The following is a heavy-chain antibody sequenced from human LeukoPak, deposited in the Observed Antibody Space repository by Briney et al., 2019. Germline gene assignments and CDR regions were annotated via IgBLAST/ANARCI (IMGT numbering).Heavy chain of an antibody. CDR3: ARERYLPSGGSYYMDV. V-gene: IGHV3-48*04. J-gene: IGHJ6*03. CDR2: ISSGSNTR. CDR1: GTTFDRYS. D-gene: IGHD5-12*01. Sequence: GGSLRLSCVAYGTTFDRYSMDWVRQAPGKGLEWVSYISSGSNTRLYAESVKDRFTISRDNSNDSLFLQMNSLRAEDSAVYYCARERYLPSGGSYYMDVWGKGTTVTVSS.